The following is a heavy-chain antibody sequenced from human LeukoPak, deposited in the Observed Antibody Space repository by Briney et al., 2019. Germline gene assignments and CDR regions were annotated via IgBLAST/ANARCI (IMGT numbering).Heavy chain of an antibody. Sequence: PGGSLRLSCAASGFTFSSYWMHWVRHAPGKGLVWVSRIQTDGSGTTYADSVKGRFTISRDNAKNTLYLQMNSLRAEDTAVYFCASDRGYGMDVWGQGTTVTVSS. D-gene: IGHD3-10*01. CDR1: GFTFSSYW. CDR2: IQTDGSGT. V-gene: IGHV3-74*01. J-gene: IGHJ6*02. CDR3: ASDRGYGMDV.